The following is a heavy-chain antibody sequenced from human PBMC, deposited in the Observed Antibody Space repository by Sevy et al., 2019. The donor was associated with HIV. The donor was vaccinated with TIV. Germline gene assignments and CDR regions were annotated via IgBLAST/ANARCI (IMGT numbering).Heavy chain of an antibody. CDR3: EGIATAGRDY. J-gene: IGHJ4*02. Sequence: GGSLRLSCAASGFTFSSYNLKWVRQAPGKGLEWVSSISSSSGYIYYADSVKGRLTISRDNAKNSLYLLMNSLRAEDTAVYYCEGIATAGRDYWGQGTLVTVSS. CDR2: ISSSSGYI. V-gene: IGHV3-21*04. CDR1: GFTFSSYN. D-gene: IGHD6-13*01.